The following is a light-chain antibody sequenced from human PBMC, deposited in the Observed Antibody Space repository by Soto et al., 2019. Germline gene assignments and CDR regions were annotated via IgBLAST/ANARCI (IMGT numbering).Light chain of an antibody. V-gene: IGKV1-5*01. CDR2: DAS. CDR3: QQYNSYSPWT. CDR1: QSVSNW. J-gene: IGKJ1*01. Sequence: DIQMTQSPSTLSASVGDRVTITCRASQSVSNWLAWYQQKPGKAPKLLIYDASYLGSGVPSRFSGGGSGTEFTLTISSLQPSDSATYYCQQYNSYSPWTFGQGTKVEIK.